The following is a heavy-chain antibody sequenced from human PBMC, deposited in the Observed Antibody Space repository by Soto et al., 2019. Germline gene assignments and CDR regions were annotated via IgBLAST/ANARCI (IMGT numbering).Heavy chain of an antibody. CDR3: ARGGTVITLEPYYYYGMDV. J-gene: IGHJ6*02. D-gene: IGHD4-4*01. V-gene: IGHV1-69*01. CDR1: GGTFSSYA. CDR2: IIPIFGTA. Sequence: QVQLVQSGAEVKKPGSSVKVSCKASGGTFSSYAISWVRQAPGQGLEWMGGIIPIFGTANYAQKFQGRVTITADESTSTAYMELSSLRSEDTAVYYCARGGTVITLEPYYYYGMDVWGQGTTVTVSS.